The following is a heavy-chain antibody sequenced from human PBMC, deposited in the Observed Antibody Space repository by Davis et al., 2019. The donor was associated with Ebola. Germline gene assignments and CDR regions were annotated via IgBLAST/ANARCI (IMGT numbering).Heavy chain of an antibody. CDR2: ISGSGGST. V-gene: IGHV3-23*01. CDR1: GFTVRSNY. J-gene: IGHJ4*02. D-gene: IGHD3-16*01. Sequence: GESLKISCAASGFTVRSNYMSWVRQAPGKGLEWVSAISGSGGSTYYADSVKGRFTISRDNSKNTLYLQMNSLRAEDTAVYYCAKAGGYHGFDYWGQGTLVTVSS. CDR3: AKAGGYHGFDY.